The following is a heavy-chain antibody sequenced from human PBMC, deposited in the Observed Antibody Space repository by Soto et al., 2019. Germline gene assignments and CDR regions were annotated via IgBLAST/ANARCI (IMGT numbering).Heavy chain of an antibody. V-gene: IGHV1-18*01. Sequence: VKLVQSGAEVKNPGASVKVSCQASNYLFGAFGISWVRQAPGQGLEWMGWITPYNGNTHYAEKFQDRVTMTADKSTTTAYMEVRRLTSDDTAVYFCARISARRNDFDVWGQGTVVTVSS. CDR2: ITPYNGNT. J-gene: IGHJ3*01. CDR1: NYLFGAFG. CDR3: ARISARRNDFDV.